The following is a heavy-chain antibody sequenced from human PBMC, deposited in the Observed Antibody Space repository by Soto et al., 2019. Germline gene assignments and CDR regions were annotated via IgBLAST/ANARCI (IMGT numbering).Heavy chain of an antibody. D-gene: IGHD2-2*01. CDR3: ARVPDY. J-gene: IGHJ4*02. V-gene: IGHV4-30-2*01. Sequence: QLQLQESGSGLVKPSQSLSLTYAASGGSVSSGGYSWSCIRQPPGKGLEWIGYIYHSGRTYYNPSLKSRVTISVDRSKNQFSLKLSSVTAADTAVYYCARVPDYWGQGTLVTVSS. CDR2: IYHSGRT. CDR1: GGSVSSGGYS.